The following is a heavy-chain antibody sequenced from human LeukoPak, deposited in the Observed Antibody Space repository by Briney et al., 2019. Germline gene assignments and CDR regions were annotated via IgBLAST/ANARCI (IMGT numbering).Heavy chain of an antibody. D-gene: IGHD3-3*01. CDR3: ARGSLDFWSGGGNWFDP. V-gene: IGHV3-21*01. CDR2: ISSSSSYI. Sequence: GGSLRLSCAASGFTFSSYSMNCVRQAPGKGLEWVSSISSSSSYIYYADSVKGRFTISRDNAKNSLYLQMNSLRAEDTAVYYCARGSLDFWSGGGNWFDPWGQGTLVTVSS. J-gene: IGHJ5*02. CDR1: GFTFSSYS.